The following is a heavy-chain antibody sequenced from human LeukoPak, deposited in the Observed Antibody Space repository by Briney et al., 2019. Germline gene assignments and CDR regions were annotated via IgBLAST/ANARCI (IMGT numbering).Heavy chain of an antibody. CDR1: GFTFSSYA. V-gene: IGHV3-23*01. J-gene: IGHJ4*02. D-gene: IGHD3-3*01. Sequence: GGSLRLSCAASGFTFSSYAMSWVRQAPGKGLEWVSAISGSGGSAYYADSVKGRFTISRDNSKNTLYLQMNSLRAEDTAVYYCAKSLRITIFGVVALFDYWGQGTLATVSS. CDR2: ISGSGGSA. CDR3: AKSLRITIFGVVALFDY.